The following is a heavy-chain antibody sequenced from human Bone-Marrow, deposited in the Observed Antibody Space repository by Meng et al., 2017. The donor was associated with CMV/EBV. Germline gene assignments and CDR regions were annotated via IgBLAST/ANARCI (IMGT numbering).Heavy chain of an antibody. Sequence: GESLKISCAASGFTFSSYSMNWVRQAPGKGLEWVSSISSSSSYIYYADSVKGRFTISRDNAKNSLYLQMNSLRAEDTAVYYCARAGDRARWIQLWLVAFDIWGQGTRVTVSS. CDR2: ISSSSSYI. D-gene: IGHD5-18*01. CDR1: GFTFSSYS. V-gene: IGHV3-21*01. J-gene: IGHJ3*02. CDR3: ARAGDRARWIQLWLVAFDI.